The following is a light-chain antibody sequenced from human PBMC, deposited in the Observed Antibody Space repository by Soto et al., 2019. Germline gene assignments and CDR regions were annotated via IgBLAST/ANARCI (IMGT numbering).Light chain of an antibody. CDR3: LQDYGDSWT. CDR2: AAS. Sequence: QMTQSPSSLSASVGEKIIITCRASRDVGSDVSWYQQKPGQAPKLLIYAASNLYTGVPSRFSGSRSGTEFTLTICSLQPEDFASYYCLQDYGDSWTFGQGTKVEIE. V-gene: IGKV1-6*01. CDR1: RDVGSD. J-gene: IGKJ1*01.